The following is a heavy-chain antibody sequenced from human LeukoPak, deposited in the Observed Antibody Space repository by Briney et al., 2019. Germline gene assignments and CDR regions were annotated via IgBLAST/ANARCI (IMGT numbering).Heavy chain of an antibody. CDR1: GGSISSYY. CDR3: ARDDHSISSWVSNGYYYMDV. Sequence: PSETLSLTCTVSGGSISSYYWSWIRQPAGKGLEWIGRIYTSGSTNYNPSLKSRVTMSVDTSKNQFSLKLSSVTAADTAVYYCARDDHSISSWVSNGYYYMDVWGKGTTVTVSS. J-gene: IGHJ6*03. V-gene: IGHV4-4*07. D-gene: IGHD6-13*01. CDR2: IYTSGST.